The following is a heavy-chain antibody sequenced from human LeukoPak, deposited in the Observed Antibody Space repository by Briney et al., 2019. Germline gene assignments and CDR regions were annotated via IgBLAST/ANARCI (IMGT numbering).Heavy chain of an antibody. CDR1: GFTFSDNW. CDR2: INPGGSQK. CDR3: AKLLGMVTTYDS. V-gene: IGHV3-7*01. D-gene: IGHD5-24*01. Sequence: PGGSLTLSCEASGFTFSDNWMSWVRQAPGKGLEWVASINPGGSQKEYVDSVKGRFTISRDDTKSSLYLQMNSLGAEDTAIYYCAKLLGMVTTYDSWGQGTRVTVSS. J-gene: IGHJ4*02.